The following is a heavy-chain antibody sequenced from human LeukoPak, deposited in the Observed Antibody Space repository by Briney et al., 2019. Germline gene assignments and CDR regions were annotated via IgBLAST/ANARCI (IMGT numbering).Heavy chain of an antibody. CDR3: ARSRSSWSNYLDY. CDR2: ISYSGTT. D-gene: IGHD6-13*01. CDR1: GGSISSFY. V-gene: IGHV4-59*01. J-gene: IGHJ4*02. Sequence: PSETLSLTCTVSGGSISSFYWTWIRQPPGKGLEWIGYISYSGTTNYNPSLNSRVTILVDTSKNQFSLKLTSVTAADTAVYYCARSRSSWSNYLDYWGQGTLVTVSS.